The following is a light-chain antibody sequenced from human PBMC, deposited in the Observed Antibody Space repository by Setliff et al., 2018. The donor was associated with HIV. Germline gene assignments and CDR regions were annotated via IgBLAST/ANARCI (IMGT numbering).Light chain of an antibody. V-gene: IGLV2-14*01. CDR1: SSDVGGYNY. J-gene: IGLJ2*01. Sequence: SALAQPASVSGSPGQSITISCIGTSSDVGGYNYVSWYQHHPGKAPKLMIYEVNNRPSGVSDRFSGSKSGNTASLTISGLQADDEAHYYCSSYTTSATLVFGEGTKVTVL. CDR3: SSYTTSATLV. CDR2: EVN.